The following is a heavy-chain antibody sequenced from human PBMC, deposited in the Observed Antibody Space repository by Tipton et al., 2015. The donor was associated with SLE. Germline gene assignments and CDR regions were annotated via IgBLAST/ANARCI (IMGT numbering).Heavy chain of an antibody. CDR3: ARVVVARFDP. CDR2: ISAYNGNA. J-gene: IGHJ5*02. V-gene: IGHV1-18*01. CDR1: GYIFIAYG. Sequence: QLVQSGAEVKKPGASVKVSCKASGYIFIAYGISWVRQAPGQGLEWMGWISAYNGNANYAQKYQGRVTMTTDTPTSTAYMELRGLRPDDTAVYYCARVVVARFDPWGQGTLVTVSS. D-gene: IGHD2-15*01.